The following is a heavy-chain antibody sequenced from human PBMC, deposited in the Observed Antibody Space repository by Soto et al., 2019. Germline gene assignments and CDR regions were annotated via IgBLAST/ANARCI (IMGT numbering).Heavy chain of an antibody. CDR2: ISGNGGST. D-gene: IGHD2-2*01. CDR3: AKRPASIITFDY. Sequence: EVQLLDSGGGLVQPGGSLRLSCAASGFTFSNYAMSWVRQAPGKGLEWVSTISGNGGSTYYADSVKGRFTISRDNSNNMLFLQINSLRDDDSAVYYCAKRPASIITFDYWGQGTPVTVSS. CDR1: GFTFSNYA. J-gene: IGHJ4*02. V-gene: IGHV3-23*01.